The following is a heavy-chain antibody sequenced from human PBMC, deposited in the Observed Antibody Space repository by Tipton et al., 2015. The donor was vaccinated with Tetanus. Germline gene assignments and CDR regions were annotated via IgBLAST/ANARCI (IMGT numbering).Heavy chain of an antibody. CDR2: INTNTGNP. CDR3: ARRARDGHNYDTLDL. V-gene: IGHV7-4-1*02. Sequence: QLVQSGAEVKKPGASVKVSCKASGYSFSSYSMAWVRQAPGQGLESMGYINTNTGNPTYAQGFTGRFVFSFDTSVNTAYLQISSLKADDTAIYYCARRARDGHNYDTLDLWGQGTAVTVSS. J-gene: IGHJ3*01. D-gene: IGHD5-24*01. CDR1: GYSFSSYS.